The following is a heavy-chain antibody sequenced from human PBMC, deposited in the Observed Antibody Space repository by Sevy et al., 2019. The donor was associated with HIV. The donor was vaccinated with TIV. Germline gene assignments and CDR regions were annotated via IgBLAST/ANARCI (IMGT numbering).Heavy chain of an antibody. CDR2: INPNSGGT. CDR3: ARDTIFGVVIINSRHSRAFDI. D-gene: IGHD3-3*01. J-gene: IGHJ3*02. CDR1: GYTFTGYY. Sequence: ASVKVSCKASGYTFTGYYMHWVRQAPGQGLEWMGWINPNSGGTNYAQKFQGRVTMTRDTSISTAYMELSRLRSDDTAVYYCARDTIFGVVIINSRHSRAFDIWGQGTMVTVSS. V-gene: IGHV1-2*02.